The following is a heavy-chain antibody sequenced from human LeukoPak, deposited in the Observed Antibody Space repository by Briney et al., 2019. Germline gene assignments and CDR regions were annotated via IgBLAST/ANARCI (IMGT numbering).Heavy chain of an antibody. Sequence: PGGSLRLSCAASGFTFSSYGMHWVRQAPGKGLEWVAVISYDGSNKYYADSVKGRFTISRDNSKNTLYLQMNSLRAEDTAVYYCAKDPVRRGSEVNIVVVPAARNYYYYYMDVWGKGTTVTVSS. D-gene: IGHD2-2*01. CDR1: GFTFSSYG. CDR2: ISYDGSNK. CDR3: AKDPVRRGSEVNIVVVPAARNYYYYYMDV. J-gene: IGHJ6*03. V-gene: IGHV3-30*18.